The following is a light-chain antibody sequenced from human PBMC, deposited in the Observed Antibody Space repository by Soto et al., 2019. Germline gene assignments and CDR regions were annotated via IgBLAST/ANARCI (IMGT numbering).Light chain of an antibody. CDR3: QQYNKWPPRT. V-gene: IGKV3-15*01. J-gene: IGKJ2*01. Sequence: EIVMTQSPATLSVSPGERATLSCRASQSVSSNLAWYQQKPGQAPRLLIYGASTRATGIPARFSGSGSGTEFTLTIRSLQSEDFAVYYCQQYNKWPPRTFGRGTKLEIK. CDR2: GAS. CDR1: QSVSSN.